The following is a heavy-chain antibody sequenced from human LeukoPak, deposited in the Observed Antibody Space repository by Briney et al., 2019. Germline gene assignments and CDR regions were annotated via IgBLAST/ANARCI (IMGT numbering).Heavy chain of an antibody. CDR1: GGSFSNYH. CDR2: INHSGST. CDR3: ARSGAIFGVVVIRSYFDY. Sequence: ASESLSLTRAVQGGSFSNYHWSWIRQPPGKGLEWIGEINHSGSTNYNPSLESRVTLSVNTSKNQFALKLGSVTAADTGIYYCARSGAIFGVVVIRSYFDYWGQGILVTVSS. D-gene: IGHD3-3*01. J-gene: IGHJ4*02. V-gene: IGHV4-34*01.